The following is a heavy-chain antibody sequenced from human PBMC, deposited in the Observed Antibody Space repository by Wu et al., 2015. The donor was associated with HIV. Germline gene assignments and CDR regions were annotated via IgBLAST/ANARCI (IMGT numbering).Heavy chain of an antibody. CDR2: INPNTGDT. J-gene: IGHJ4*02. Sequence: VQLVQSGAEVKRPGASVKVSCKASGYTFNGYYMHWVRQAPGQGLEWMGWINPNTGDTNYAQKFQGRVTMTRDASISTAYMELTRLISDETAVYYCARGGPYYYDSSGYLDYWGQGTLVTVSS. D-gene: IGHD3-22*01. CDR1: GYTFNGYY. V-gene: IGHV1-2*02. CDR3: ARGGPYYYDSSGYLDY.